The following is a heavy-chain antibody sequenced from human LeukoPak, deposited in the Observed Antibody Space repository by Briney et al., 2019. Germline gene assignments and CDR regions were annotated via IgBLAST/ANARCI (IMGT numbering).Heavy chain of an antibody. CDR3: ARDTKSDYGDYGAFDI. CDR1: GFTFSSYN. V-gene: IGHV3-21*01. J-gene: IGHJ3*02. Sequence: GGSLRLSCAASGFTFSSYNMNWVRQAPGKGLEWVSSIGSRTSYIYLADSMKGRFTISRDDAKNSLYLQMNSLRAEDTAVYYCARDTKSDYGDYGAFDIWGQGTRVTVSS. CDR2: IGSRTSYI. D-gene: IGHD4-17*01.